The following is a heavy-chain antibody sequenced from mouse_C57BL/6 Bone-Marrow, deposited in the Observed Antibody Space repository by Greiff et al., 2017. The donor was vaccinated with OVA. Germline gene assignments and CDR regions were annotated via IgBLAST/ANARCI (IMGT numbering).Heavy chain of an antibody. CDR3: TTAYDQAWFAY. Sequence: QQSGAELVRPGASVKLSCTASGFNIKDDYMHWVKQRPEQGLEWIGWIDPENGDTEYASKFQGKATITADTSSNTAYLQLSSLTSEDTAVYYCTTAYDQAWFAYWGQGTLVTVSA. V-gene: IGHV14-4*01. D-gene: IGHD2-3*01. J-gene: IGHJ3*01. CDR2: IDPENGDT. CDR1: GFNIKDDY.